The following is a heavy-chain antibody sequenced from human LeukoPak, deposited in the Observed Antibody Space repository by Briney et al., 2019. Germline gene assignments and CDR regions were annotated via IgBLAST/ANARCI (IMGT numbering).Heavy chain of an antibody. J-gene: IGHJ4*02. V-gene: IGHV3-11*04. CDR2: ISSSGSTI. Sequence: GGSLRLSCAASGFTFSDYYMSWIRQAPGKGLEWVSYISSSGSTIYYADSVKGRFTISRDNAKNSLYLQMNSLRAEHTAVYYCAREPYSGYGVLDYWGQGTLVTVSS. CDR3: AREPYSGYGVLDY. CDR1: GFTFSDYY. D-gene: IGHD5-12*01.